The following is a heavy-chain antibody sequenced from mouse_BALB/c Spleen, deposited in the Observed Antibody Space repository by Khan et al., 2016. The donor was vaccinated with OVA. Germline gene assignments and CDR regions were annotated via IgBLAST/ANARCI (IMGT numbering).Heavy chain of an antibody. CDR1: GYTFTTAG. CDR3: ARGRAAYYRNDGGAMEY. D-gene: IGHD2-14*01. CDR2: INTHSGVP. V-gene: IGHV9-4*02. Sequence: QIQLVQSGPELKKPGETVRISCKASGYTFTTAGVQWVQKMPGKGLKWIGWINTHSGVPKYAEDFKGRFAFSLEISVNTVYLQITNLKNEDTATYSCARGRAAYYRNDGGAMEYWGQGTSVTVSS. J-gene: IGHJ4*01.